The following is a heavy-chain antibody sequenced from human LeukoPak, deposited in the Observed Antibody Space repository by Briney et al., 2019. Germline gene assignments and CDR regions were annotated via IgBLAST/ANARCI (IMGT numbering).Heavy chain of an antibody. V-gene: IGHV3-30-3*01. D-gene: IGHD6-19*01. CDR2: ISYDGSNK. CDR1: GFTFSDYY. CDR3: ARDKGQWLPLYYFDY. J-gene: IGHJ4*02. Sequence: SGGSLRLSCAASGFTFSDYYMSWIRQAPGKGLEWVAVISYDGSNKYYADSVKGRFTISRDNSKNTLYLQMNSLRAEDTAVYYCARDKGQWLPLYYFDYWGQGTLVTVSS.